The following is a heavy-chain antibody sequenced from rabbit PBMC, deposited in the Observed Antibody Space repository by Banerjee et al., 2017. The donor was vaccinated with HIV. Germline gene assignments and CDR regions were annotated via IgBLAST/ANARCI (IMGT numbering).Heavy chain of an antibody. CDR3: ARGGYAGNSPFNL. Sequence: QSLEESGGDLVKPGASLTLTCTASGFSFSSSYWICWVRQAPGKGLEWIACIYVGSSGNTYYASWAKGRFTISRSTSLNTVDLKMTSLTAADTATYFCARGGYAGNSPFNLWGPGTLVTVS. CDR1: GFSFSSSYW. CDR2: IYVGSSGNT. J-gene: IGHJ4*01. D-gene: IGHD8-1*01. V-gene: IGHV1S40*01.